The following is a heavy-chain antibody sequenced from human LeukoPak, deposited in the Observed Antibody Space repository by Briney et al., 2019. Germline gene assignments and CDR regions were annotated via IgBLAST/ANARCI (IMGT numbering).Heavy chain of an antibody. J-gene: IGHJ5*02. CDR3: ARASCGSCPFDP. Sequence: PGGSLRLSCAASGFTFSYYAMGWVRQAPGEGLEWVSAISGSGGSTYYADSVKGRFTISRDSSKNMVNLQMNSLRAEDTAVHYCARASCGSCPFDPWGQGTLVTVSS. CDR1: GFTFSYYA. V-gene: IGHV3-23*01. CDR2: ISGSGGST. D-gene: IGHD2-15*01.